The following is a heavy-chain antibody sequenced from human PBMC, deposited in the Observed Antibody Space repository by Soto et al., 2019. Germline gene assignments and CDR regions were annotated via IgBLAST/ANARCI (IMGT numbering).Heavy chain of an antibody. J-gene: IGHJ6*02. CDR2: ISSSSRIT. CDR1: GFIFRSYS. Sequence: PGGSLRLSCAASGFIFRSYSLNRVRQVPGKGLEWLSYISSSSRITYYADSVKGRFTVSRDNAKNSLYLQMNSLRDEDTAVYYCARDQDIVVAPGAYGMDVWGQGTTVTVSS. D-gene: IGHD2-2*01. CDR3: ARDQDIVVAPGAYGMDV. V-gene: IGHV3-48*02.